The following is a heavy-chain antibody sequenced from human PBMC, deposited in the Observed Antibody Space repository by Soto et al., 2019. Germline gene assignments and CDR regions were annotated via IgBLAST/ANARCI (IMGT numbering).Heavy chain of an antibody. Sequence: GGSLRHSCAASGFTFSSYGMHWVRQAPGKGLEWVAVIWYDGSNKYYADSVKGRFTISRDNSKNTLYLQMNSLRAEDTAVYYCARTGTINYFDYWGQGTLVTVSS. CDR1: GFTFSSYG. CDR2: IWYDGSNK. CDR3: ARTGTINYFDY. V-gene: IGHV3-33*01. D-gene: IGHD1-7*01. J-gene: IGHJ4*02.